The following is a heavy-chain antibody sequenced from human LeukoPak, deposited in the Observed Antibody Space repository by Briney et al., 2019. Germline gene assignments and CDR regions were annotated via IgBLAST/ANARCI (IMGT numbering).Heavy chain of an antibody. Sequence: GGSLRLSCEASGFTDSTNFMGWVRQAPGKGLEWVSIIHIGGATYYMESVKGRSSISRDNFKNTLYLQMNSLRAEDTAVYYCARGRGSDWGQGTLVTVSS. J-gene: IGHJ4*02. V-gene: IGHV3-53*01. D-gene: IGHD2-15*01. CDR1: GFTDSTNF. CDR3: ARGRGSD. CDR2: IHIGGAT.